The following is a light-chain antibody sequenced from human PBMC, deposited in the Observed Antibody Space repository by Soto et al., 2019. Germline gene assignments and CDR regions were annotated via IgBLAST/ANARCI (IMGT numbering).Light chain of an antibody. V-gene: IGLV2-14*01. J-gene: IGLJ1*01. Sequence: QSVLTQPASVSGSPGQSISISCTGTSSDVGGYHYVSWYQQHPGKAPKLMIYEVSNRPSGVSNRFSGSKSGNTASLTISGLQAEDEADYYCSSYTPSSTYVFGGGTKVTVL. CDR1: SSDVGGYHY. CDR2: EVS. CDR3: SSYTPSSTYV.